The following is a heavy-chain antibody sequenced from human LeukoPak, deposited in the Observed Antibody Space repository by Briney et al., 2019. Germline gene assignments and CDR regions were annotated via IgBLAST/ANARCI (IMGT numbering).Heavy chain of an antibody. CDR2: ISGSGSTI. Sequence: GGSLRLSCAASGFTFSTYVMHWDRQAPGKGLEWVSYISGSGSTIYYTDSVKGRFTISRDNAKNSLYLQMNSLRAEDTAVYYCAGLVLDYWGQGTLVTVSS. J-gene: IGHJ4*02. CDR1: GFTFSTYV. D-gene: IGHD6-19*01. V-gene: IGHV3-48*03. CDR3: AGLVLDY.